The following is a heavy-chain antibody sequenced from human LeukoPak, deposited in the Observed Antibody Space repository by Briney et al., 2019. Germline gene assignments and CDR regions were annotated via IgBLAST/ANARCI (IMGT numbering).Heavy chain of an antibody. J-gene: IGHJ4*02. CDR2: IYSSGST. V-gene: IGHV4-4*07. D-gene: IGHD1-14*01. CDR1: GASISAFH. Sequence: SETLSLTCTVSGASISAFHWTWFRQPAGKGLEWIGLIYSSGSTLFNPSLKSRVAMSVDLTKNQLSLKLTSVTAADTAVYFCSRGAPEQGGADSWGQGTLVIVPS. CDR3: SRGAPEQGGADS.